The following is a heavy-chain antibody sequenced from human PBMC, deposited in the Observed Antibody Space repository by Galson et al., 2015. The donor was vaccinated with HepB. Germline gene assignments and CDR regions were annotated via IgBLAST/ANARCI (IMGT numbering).Heavy chain of an antibody. V-gene: IGHV4-34*01. CDR1: GGSFSGYY. D-gene: IGHD3-10*01. CDR3: AGSGSYARGFDP. CDR2: INHSGST. J-gene: IGHJ5*02. Sequence: QVQLQESGPGLVKPSETLSLTCAVYGGSFSGYYWSWIRQPPGKGLEWIGEINHSGSTNYNPSLKSRVTISVDTSKNQFSLKLSSVTAADTAVYYCAGSGSYARGFDPWGQGTLVTVSS.